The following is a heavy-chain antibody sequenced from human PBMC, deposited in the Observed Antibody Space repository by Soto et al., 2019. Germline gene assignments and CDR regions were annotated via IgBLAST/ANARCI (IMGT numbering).Heavy chain of an antibody. CDR1: GFTFSSYA. CDR3: AKPSFPPSGNRLCCFDY. J-gene: IGHJ4*02. V-gene: IGHV3-23*01. Sequence: GGSLRLSCAASGFTFSSYAMSWVRQAPGKGLEWVSAISGSGGSTYYADSVKGRFTISRDNSKNTLYLQMNSLRAEDTAVYYCAKPSFPPSGNRLCCFDYWGQGTLVTVSS. D-gene: IGHD3-3*01. CDR2: ISGSGGST.